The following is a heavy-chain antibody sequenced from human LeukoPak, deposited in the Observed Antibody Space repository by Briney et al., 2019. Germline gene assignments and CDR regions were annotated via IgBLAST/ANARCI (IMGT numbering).Heavy chain of an antibody. V-gene: IGHV3-20*04. Sequence: GGSLRLSCAAFGLTFHNYGMNWVRQAPGKGLEWVSGINWNGGSTSYADSVKGRFTVSRDNAKNTLYLQVNNLRAEDTAVYYCARGPSSNWSGLDFWGQGTLLTVSS. J-gene: IGHJ4*02. CDR2: INWNGGST. CDR1: GLTFHNYG. D-gene: IGHD6-13*01. CDR3: ARGPSSNWSGLDF.